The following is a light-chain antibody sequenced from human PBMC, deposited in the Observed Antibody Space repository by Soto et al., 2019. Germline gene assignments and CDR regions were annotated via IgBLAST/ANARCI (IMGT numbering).Light chain of an antibody. CDR3: NSYAGDIIRFV. CDR2: EVS. Sequence: QSVLTQPASVSGSAGQSVTISCTGTSSDVGAYKYVSWYQQHPGKAPKLMIYEVSNRPSGVSNRFSGSKSGNTASLTISGLXADDEADYYCNSYAGDIIRFVFGTGTKVTVL. J-gene: IGLJ1*01. V-gene: IGLV2-14*01. CDR1: SSDVGAYKY.